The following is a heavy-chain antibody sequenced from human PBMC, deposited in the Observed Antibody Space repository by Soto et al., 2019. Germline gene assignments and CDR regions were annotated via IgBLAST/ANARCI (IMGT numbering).Heavy chain of an antibody. Sequence: QVQLVESGGGVVQPGRSLRLSCAASGFTFSNYAMLWVRQAPGKGLEWVALISYDGSSKYYADSVKCRFTISRDNSKNTLYLQMNSLRAEDTAVYYCAKKAGQQRTNYYFGMDVWGQGTTGTVSS. CDR3: AKKAGQQRTNYYFGMDV. D-gene: IGHD6-13*01. J-gene: IGHJ6*02. CDR2: ISYDGSSK. V-gene: IGHV3-30-3*02. CDR1: GFTFSNYA.